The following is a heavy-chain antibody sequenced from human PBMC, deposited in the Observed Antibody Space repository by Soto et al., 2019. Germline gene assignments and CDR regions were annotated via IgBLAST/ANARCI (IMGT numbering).Heavy chain of an antibody. Sequence: QVRFVQSGAEVKAPGASVRVSCKTSGYTFTDYGLHWVRQAPGQGLEWMGWIDPGNDNTKYSQNFQVRVTFTSDTSASTAYMEVNSLTSEDTAVYYGARDAWVTTRRLDPWGQGTLVTVSS. V-gene: IGHV1-3*01. CDR1: GYTFTDYG. J-gene: IGHJ5*02. CDR2: IDPGNDNT. CDR3: ARDAWVTTRRLDP. D-gene: IGHD2-21*02.